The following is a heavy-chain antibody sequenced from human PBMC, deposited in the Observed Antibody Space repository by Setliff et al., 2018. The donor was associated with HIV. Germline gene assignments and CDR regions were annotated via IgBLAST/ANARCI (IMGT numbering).Heavy chain of an antibody. D-gene: IGHD1-20*01. CDR2: MNPNSGNT. V-gene: IGHV1-8*02. CDR3: ARAPKWNGNYYYMDV. J-gene: IGHJ6*03. Sequence: GASVKVSCKASGYTFNSYDINWVRQATGQGLEWMGWMNPNSGNTGYAQKFQGRVTMTKNTSISTAYMEVSSLRSEDTAVYYCARAPKWNGNYYYMDVWGKGTTVTVSS. CDR1: GYTFNSYD.